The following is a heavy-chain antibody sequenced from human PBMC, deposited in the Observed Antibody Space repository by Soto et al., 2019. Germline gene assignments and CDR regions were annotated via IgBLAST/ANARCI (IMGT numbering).Heavy chain of an antibody. CDR3: ARATEDIVLVPAAVPLYYYYGMDV. J-gene: IGHJ6*02. V-gene: IGHV4-39*01. CDR1: GGSISSSSYY. CDR2: IYYSGST. D-gene: IGHD2-2*01. Sequence: QLQLQESGPGLVKPSETLSLTCTVSGGSISSSSYYWGWIRQPPGKGLEWIGSIYYSGSTYYNPSLKSRVTISVDTSKNQFSLKLSSVTAADTAVYYCARATEDIVLVPAAVPLYYYYGMDVWGQGTTVTVSS.